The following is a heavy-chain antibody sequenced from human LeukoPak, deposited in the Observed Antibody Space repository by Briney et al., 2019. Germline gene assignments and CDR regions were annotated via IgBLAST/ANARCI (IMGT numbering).Heavy chain of an antibody. Sequence: PGGSLRLSCAASGFTFSSYAMSWVRQAPGKGLEWVSAISGSGGSTYYADSVKGRFTISRDNSKNTLYLQMNSLRAEDTAVYYCAKGGYYYDSSGYYYVAFDIWGQGTMVTVSS. CDR2: ISGSGGST. V-gene: IGHV3-23*01. J-gene: IGHJ3*02. CDR3: AKGGYYYDSSGYYYVAFDI. CDR1: GFTFSSYA. D-gene: IGHD3-22*01.